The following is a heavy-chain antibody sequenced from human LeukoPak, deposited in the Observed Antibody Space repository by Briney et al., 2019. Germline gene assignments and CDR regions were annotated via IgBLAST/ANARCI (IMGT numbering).Heavy chain of an antibody. J-gene: IGHJ5*02. D-gene: IGHD6-13*01. Sequence: ASVKVSCKASGYTFTGYYMHWVRQAPGQGLERMGWINPNSGGTNYAQKFQGRVTMTRDTSISTAYMELSRLRSDDTAVYYCARDYIAAAPQYNRFDPWGQGTLVTVSS. CDR3: ARDYIAAAPQYNRFDP. V-gene: IGHV1-2*02. CDR1: GYTFTGYY. CDR2: INPNSGGT.